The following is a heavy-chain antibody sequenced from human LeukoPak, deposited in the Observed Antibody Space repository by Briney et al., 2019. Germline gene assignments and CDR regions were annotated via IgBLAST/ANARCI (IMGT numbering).Heavy chain of an antibody. CDR2: INPNSGGT. CDR3: ARASNRDSTGPIGF. V-gene: IGHV1-2*02. Sequence: GASVKVSCKASGYTFTGYYMHWVRQAPGQGLEWMGWINPNSGGTNYAQKFQGRVAMTRDTSISTAYMELSRLRSDDTAVYFCARASNRDSTGPIGFWGQGTLVTVSS. CDR1: GYTFTGYY. D-gene: IGHD1-1*01. J-gene: IGHJ4*02.